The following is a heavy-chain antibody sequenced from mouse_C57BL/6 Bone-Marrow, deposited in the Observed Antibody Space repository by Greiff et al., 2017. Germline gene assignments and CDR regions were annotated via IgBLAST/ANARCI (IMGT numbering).Heavy chain of an antibody. V-gene: IGHV5-15*01. Sequence: EVHLVESGGGLVQPGGSLKLSCAASGFTFSDYGMAWVRQAPRKGPEWVAFISNLAYSIYYADTVTGRFTISSENAKNTLYLEMSSLRSEDTAMYYCARDFFMDYWGQGTSVTVSS. CDR2: ISNLAYSI. CDR3: ARDFFMDY. J-gene: IGHJ4*01. CDR1: GFTFSDYG.